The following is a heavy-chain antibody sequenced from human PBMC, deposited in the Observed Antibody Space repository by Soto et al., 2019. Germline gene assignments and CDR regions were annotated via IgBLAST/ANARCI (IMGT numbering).Heavy chain of an antibody. D-gene: IGHD1-20*01. V-gene: IGHV1-8*01. J-gene: IGHJ6*03. CDR2: INPSSGIT. CDR3: ARGGLPTTWYNWNDRTVKKDYYYYMDV. Sequence: ASVKVSCKASGYTFTKFHIHWVRQAPGQGLEWMGMINPSSGITGDAQKFQGRVTMTSNTSISTAYMELSSLRSEDTAVYYCARGGLPTTWYNWNDRTVKKDYYYYMDVWGKGTTVTVSS. CDR1: GYTFTKFH.